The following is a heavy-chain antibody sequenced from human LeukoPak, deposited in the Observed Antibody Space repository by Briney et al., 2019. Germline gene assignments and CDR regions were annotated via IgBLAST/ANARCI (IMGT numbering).Heavy chain of an antibody. J-gene: IGHJ4*02. Sequence: GGSLRLSCAASGFTFSSYAMSWVRLAPGKGLEWVSAISGSGGSTYYADSVQGRFTISRDNSKSTLCLQMNSLRAEDTAVYYCAKQLGYCSDGSCYFPYWGQGTLVTVSS. CDR1: GFTFSSYA. CDR3: AKQLGYCSDGSCYFPY. V-gene: IGHV3-23*01. D-gene: IGHD2-15*01. CDR2: ISGSGGST.